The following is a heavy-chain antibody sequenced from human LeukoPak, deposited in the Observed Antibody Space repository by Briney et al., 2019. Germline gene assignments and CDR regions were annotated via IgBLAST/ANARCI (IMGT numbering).Heavy chain of an antibody. D-gene: IGHD1-26*01. J-gene: IGHJ5*02. CDR2: IEHDGSET. V-gene: IGHV3-7*01. Sequence: GGSLRLSCAASGFTFRSSWMSWVRQAPRKGLEWVAMIEHDGSETYYMDSVKGRFTISRDNADNSLFLQMNSLRAEDTAVYYCARVEAPRNIVGSWGQGTLATVSS. CDR3: ARVEAPRNIVGS. CDR1: GFTFRSSW.